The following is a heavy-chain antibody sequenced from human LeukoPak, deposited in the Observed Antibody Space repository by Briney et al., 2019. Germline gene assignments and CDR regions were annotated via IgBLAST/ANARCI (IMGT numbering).Heavy chain of an antibody. J-gene: IGHJ5*02. CDR3: ARAALAAAGTRGTFAP. D-gene: IGHD6-13*01. CDR2: INPNSGGT. V-gene: IGHV1-2*02. Sequence: ASVKVSCKASGYTFTVYYMHWVRQAPGQGLEWMGWINPNSGGTNYAQKFQGRVTMTRDTSISTAYMELSRLRSDDTAVYYCARAALAAAGTRGTFAPWGQGTLVTVSS. CDR1: GYTFTVYY.